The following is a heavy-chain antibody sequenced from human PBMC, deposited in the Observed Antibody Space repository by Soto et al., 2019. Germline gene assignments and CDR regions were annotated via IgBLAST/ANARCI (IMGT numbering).Heavy chain of an antibody. CDR3: ARGRTYYDYVWGSYRPLPYFDY. CDR1: GGSFSCYY. CDR2: INHSGST. J-gene: IGHJ4*02. D-gene: IGHD3-16*02. Sequence: SETLSLTCAVYGGSFSCYYWSWIRQPPGKGLEWIGEINHSGSTNYNPSLKSRVTISVDTSKNQFSLKLSSVTAADTAVYYCARGRTYYDYVWGSYRPLPYFDYWGQGTLVTVSS. V-gene: IGHV4-34*01.